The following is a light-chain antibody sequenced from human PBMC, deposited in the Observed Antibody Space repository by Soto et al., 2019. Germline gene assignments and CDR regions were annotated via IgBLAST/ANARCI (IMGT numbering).Light chain of an antibody. V-gene: IGKV3-20*01. CDR1: QSVSSSY. Sequence: EIVLTQSPGTLSLSPGERATLSCRASQSVSSSYLAWYQQKTGQAPRLLIYGASSRATGIRDRLSGSGSGTDFTLTISRLEPEDFAVYYCQQYGSSPWTFGQVTKVEIK. J-gene: IGKJ1*01. CDR2: GAS. CDR3: QQYGSSPWT.